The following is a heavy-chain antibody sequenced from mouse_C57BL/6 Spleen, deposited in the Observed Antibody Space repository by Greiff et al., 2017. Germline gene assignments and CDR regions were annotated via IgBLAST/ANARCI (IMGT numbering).Heavy chain of an antibody. J-gene: IGHJ4*01. D-gene: IGHD1-1*01. Sequence: EVQLVESGGGLVQPGGSLSLSCAASGFTFTDYYMSWVRQPPGKALEWLGIIRNKANGYTTEYSASVQGRFTISRDNSQSILYLQMNALRAEDSATYYCATGVPSWMDYWGQGTSVTVSS. V-gene: IGHV7-3*01. CDR3: ATGVPSWMDY. CDR2: IRNKANGYTT. CDR1: GFTFTDYY.